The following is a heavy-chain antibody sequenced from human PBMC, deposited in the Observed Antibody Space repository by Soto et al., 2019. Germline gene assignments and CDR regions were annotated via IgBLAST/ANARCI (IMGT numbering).Heavy chain of an antibody. V-gene: IGHV1-46*01. D-gene: IGHD1-26*01. J-gene: IGHJ4*02. Sequence: ASVKVSCKASGYTFTSYYMHWVRQAPGQGLEWMGIINPSGGSTSYAQKFQGRVTMTRDTSTSTVYMELSSLRSEDTAVYYCARDLLQSSGIVGATTDYWGQGTLVIVSS. CDR3: ARDLLQSSGIVGATTDY. CDR2: INPSGGST. CDR1: GYTFTSYY.